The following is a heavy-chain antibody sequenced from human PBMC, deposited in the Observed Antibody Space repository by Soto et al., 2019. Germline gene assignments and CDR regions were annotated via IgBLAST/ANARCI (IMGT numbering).Heavy chain of an antibody. CDR2: FSLSGTT. V-gene: IGHV4-4*07. D-gene: IGHD2-8*02. J-gene: IGHJ4*02. Sequence: SETLSLTCSVSGASIAGSSYWSWIRQPAGKGLEWIGRFSLSGTTNYSPSLRSRVTMSADVSKNQFSLRLTSVTAADTALYYCARGMTPPGAPAWYYFDSWGQGTLITVSS. CDR1: GASIAGSSY. CDR3: ARGMTPPGAPAWYYFDS.